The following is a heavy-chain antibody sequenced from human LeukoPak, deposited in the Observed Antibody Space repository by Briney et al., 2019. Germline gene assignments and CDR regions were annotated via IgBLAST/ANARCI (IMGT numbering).Heavy chain of an antibody. CDR3: AREWAYYGSGSYFYYYYGMDV. CDR2: INHSGST. V-gene: IGHV4-34*01. D-gene: IGHD3-10*01. Sequence: SETLSLTCAVYGGSFSGYYWSWIRQPPGKGLGWIGEINHSGSTNYNPSLKSRVTISVDTSKNQFSLKLRSVTAADTAVYYCAREWAYYGSGSYFYYYYGMDVWGKGTTVTVSS. CDR1: GGSFSGYY. J-gene: IGHJ6*04.